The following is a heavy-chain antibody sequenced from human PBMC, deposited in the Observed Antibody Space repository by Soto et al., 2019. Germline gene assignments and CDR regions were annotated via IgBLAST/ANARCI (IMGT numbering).Heavy chain of an antibody. CDR1: GFTFSSYA. D-gene: IGHD1-1*01. V-gene: IGHV3-30-3*01. CDR2: ISYDGSNK. J-gene: IGHJ3*02. Sequence: GGSLRLSCAASGFTFSSYAMHWVRQAPGKGLERVAVISYDGSNKYYADSVKGRFTISRDNSKNTLYLQMNSLRAEDTAVYYCARGTVIDAFDIWGQGTMVTVSS. CDR3: ARGTVIDAFDI.